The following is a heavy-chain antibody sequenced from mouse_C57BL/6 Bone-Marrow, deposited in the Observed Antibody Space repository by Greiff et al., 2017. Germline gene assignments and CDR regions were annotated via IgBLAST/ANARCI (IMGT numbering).Heavy chain of an antibody. D-gene: IGHD1-1*01. J-gene: IGHJ3*01. CDR2: ISSGGGYT. CDR1: GFTFSSYG. V-gene: IGHV5-6*01. CDR3: ARLSFITPGFAY. Sequence: EVQLQQSGGDLVKPGGSLKLSCAASGFTFSSYGMSWVRQTPDKRLEWVATISSGGGYTYYPDSVKGRIPISSDNAKNTLYLQLSSLKSEDTAMYYCARLSFITPGFAYWGRGTLVTVSA.